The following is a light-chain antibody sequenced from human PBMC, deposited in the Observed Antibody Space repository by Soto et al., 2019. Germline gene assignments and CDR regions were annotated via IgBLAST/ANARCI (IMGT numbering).Light chain of an antibody. CDR1: TSNIGASYD. J-gene: IGLJ1*01. CDR3: QSYDNSLNGYV. CDR2: RDT. Sequence: QSVLTQPPSVSGAPGQRVTISCTGSTSNIGASYDVHWYQQFPGAAPKLLIYRDTHRPSGIPNRFSGSKSGTSDSLAIFGLKPGDEADYYCQSYDNSLNGYVFGTGTKLTVL. V-gene: IGLV1-40*01.